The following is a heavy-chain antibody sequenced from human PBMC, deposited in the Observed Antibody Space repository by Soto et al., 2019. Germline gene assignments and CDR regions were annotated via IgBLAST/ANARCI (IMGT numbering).Heavy chain of an antibody. Sequence: GGSLRLSCAASGFTFSSYAMSWVRQAPGKGLKWVSAISGSGGSTYYADSVKGRFTISRDNSKNTLYLQMNSLRAEDTAVYYCAKGGDFWSGYYYYYYMDVWGKGTTVTVSS. V-gene: IGHV3-23*01. D-gene: IGHD3-3*01. J-gene: IGHJ6*03. CDR1: GFTFSSYA. CDR3: AKGGDFWSGYYYYYYMDV. CDR2: ISGSGGST.